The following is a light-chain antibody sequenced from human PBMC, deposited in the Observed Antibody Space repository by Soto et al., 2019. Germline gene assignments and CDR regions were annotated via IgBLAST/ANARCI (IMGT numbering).Light chain of an antibody. J-gene: IGKJ3*01. Sequence: EIVLTQSPATLSLSPGERATLSCRASQSVSSYLAWYQQKPGQAPRLLIYDASHRATGIPARFSGSGSGTDITLTISSLEPEDFAVYYCQQRSNWPVTFGPGTKVDIK. CDR1: QSVSSY. V-gene: IGKV3-11*01. CDR3: QQRSNWPVT. CDR2: DAS.